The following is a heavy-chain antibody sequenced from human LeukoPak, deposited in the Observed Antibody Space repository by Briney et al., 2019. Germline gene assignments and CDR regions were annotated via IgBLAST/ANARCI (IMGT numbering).Heavy chain of an antibody. D-gene: IGHD3-16*01. CDR2: IIPIFGTA. CDR3: ASDARGTFTFGGDY. V-gene: IGHV1-69*13. J-gene: IGHJ4*02. Sequence: ASVEVSCKASGYTFTSYGISWVRQAPGQGLEWMGGIIPIFGTANYAQKFQGRVTITADESTSTAYMELSSLRSEDTAVYYCASDARGTFTFGGDYWGQGTLVTVSS. CDR1: GYTFTSYG.